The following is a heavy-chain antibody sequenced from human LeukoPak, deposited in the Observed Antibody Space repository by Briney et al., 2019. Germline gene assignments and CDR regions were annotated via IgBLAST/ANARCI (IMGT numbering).Heavy chain of an antibody. Sequence: GRSLRLSCAASGFTLSSYAMHWVRQAPGKGLEWVAVISYDGSNKYYADSVKGRFTISRDNSKNTLYLQMNSLRAEDTAVYYCARALPRLRFLEWFSSGMDVWGQATTVTVSS. J-gene: IGHJ6*02. CDR2: ISYDGSNK. D-gene: IGHD3-3*01. CDR1: GFTLSSYA. CDR3: ARALPRLRFLEWFSSGMDV. V-gene: IGHV3-30-3*01.